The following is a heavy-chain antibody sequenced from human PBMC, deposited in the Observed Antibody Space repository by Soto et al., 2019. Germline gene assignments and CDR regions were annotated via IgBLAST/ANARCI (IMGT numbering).Heavy chain of an antibody. D-gene: IGHD3-9*01. CDR1: GYTFTSYA. J-gene: IGHJ3*02. CDR2: INAGNGNT. V-gene: IGHV1-3*01. CDR3: ASRVGGDYDILTGRAYGWSDAFDI. Sequence: ASVKVSCKASGYTFTSYAMHWVRQAPGQRLEWMGWINAGNGNTKYSQKFQGRVTITRDTSASTAYMELSSLRSEDTSVYYCASRVGGDYDILTGRAYGWSDAFDIWGQ.